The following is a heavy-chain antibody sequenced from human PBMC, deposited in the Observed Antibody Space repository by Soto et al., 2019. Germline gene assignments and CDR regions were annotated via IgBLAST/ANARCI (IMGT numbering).Heavy chain of an antibody. D-gene: IGHD3-10*01. CDR2: IYYNGNT. Sequence: QVQVQESGPGLVKPSQTLSLKCSVSGGSIGSRDYYWSWIRQHPEKGLEWIGSIYYNGNTDYKPSLRGRPTMSLDTSMNEFSLKPTSVTAADTAVYYCARDKGGAALKGSGMDVWGQGTTVTVS. CDR3: ARDKGGAALKGSGMDV. V-gene: IGHV4-31*02. J-gene: IGHJ6*02. CDR1: GGSIGSRDYY.